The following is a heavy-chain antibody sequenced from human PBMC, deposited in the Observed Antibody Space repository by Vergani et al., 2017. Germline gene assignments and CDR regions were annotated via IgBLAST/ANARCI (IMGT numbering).Heavy chain of an antibody. Sequence: QLQLQESGPGLVKPSETLSLTCTVSGGSISSSSYYWGWIRQPPGKGLEWIGEINHSGSTNYNPSLKSRVTISVDTSKNQFSLKLSSVTAADTAVYYCAKDAVVVPAPSDWYFDLWGRGTLVTVSS. CDR1: GGSISSSSYY. D-gene: IGHD2-2*01. CDR3: AKDAVVVPAPSDWYFDL. V-gene: IGHV4-39*07. CDR2: INHSGST. J-gene: IGHJ2*01.